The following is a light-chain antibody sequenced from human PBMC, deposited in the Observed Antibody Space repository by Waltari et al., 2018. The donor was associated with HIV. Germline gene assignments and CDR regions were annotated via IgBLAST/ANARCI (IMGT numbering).Light chain of an antibody. V-gene: IGLV3-25*03. CDR2: KDS. CDR3: QSVDSSGSIWV. CDR1: ALPKQY. J-gene: IGLJ3*02. Sequence: SYELTQPPSVSVSPGQTATITCSGDALPKQYAYWYQQKPGQALVLVIYKDSERPSGIPERFAGTSSGTTVTLTISGVQAEDEADYHCQSVDSSGSIWVFGGGTKLTVL.